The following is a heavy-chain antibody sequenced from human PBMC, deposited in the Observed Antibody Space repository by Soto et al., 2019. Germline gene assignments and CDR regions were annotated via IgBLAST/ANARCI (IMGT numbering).Heavy chain of an antibody. CDR2: IYYSGST. V-gene: IGHV4-59*01. CDR1: GGSIRSYH. Sequence: KTSETLSLTCTVSGGSIRSYHWSWIRQPPGKGLEWIGHIYYSGSTNYNPSLKSRVTISVDTSKNQFSLKLSSVTAADTAVYYCARVWGYYFDYWGQGTLVTVS. J-gene: IGHJ4*02. D-gene: IGHD3-10*01. CDR3: ARVWGYYFDY.